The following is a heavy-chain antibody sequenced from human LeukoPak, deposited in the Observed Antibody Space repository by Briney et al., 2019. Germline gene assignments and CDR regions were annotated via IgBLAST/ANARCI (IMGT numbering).Heavy chain of an antibody. V-gene: IGHV3-21*01. CDR3: ARDYDFWSGLDC. J-gene: IGHJ4*02. CDR2: ISSSSSYV. CDR1: GFTFSSYS. Sequence: GGSLRLSCAVSGFTFSSYSMSWVRQAPGKGLEWVSSISSSSSYVYYADSVKGRSTISRDNAKNSLYLQMNSLRAEDTAVYYCARDYDFWSGLDCWGQGTLVTVSS. D-gene: IGHD3-3*01.